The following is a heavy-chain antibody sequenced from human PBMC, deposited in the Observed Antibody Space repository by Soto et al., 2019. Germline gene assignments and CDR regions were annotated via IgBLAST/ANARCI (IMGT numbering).Heavy chain of an antibody. D-gene: IGHD6-19*01. CDR1: GFTFSNYA. Sequence: EVQLLESGGGLVQPGGSLRLSGTASGFTFSNYAMSWVRKAPGEGLEWVSAISGSGRSGTTYYADSVKGRFTISRDNSKNSLYLQMNSLRAEDTAVYYCAKDQFAVAAIAGAFDIWGQGTMVTVSS. V-gene: IGHV3-23*01. CDR2: ISGSGRSGTT. J-gene: IGHJ3*02. CDR3: AKDQFAVAAIAGAFDI.